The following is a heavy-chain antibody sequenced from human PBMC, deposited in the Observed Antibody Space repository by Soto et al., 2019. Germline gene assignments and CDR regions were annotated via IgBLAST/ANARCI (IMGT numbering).Heavy chain of an antibody. Sequence: EVQLVESGGALVQPGGSLRLSCAASGFTFSSYWMHWVRQAPWKGLVWVSRINTDGTSPNYADSVKGRFTISRDNAKNTLYLQMNSLRDEDTAVYYCARRWEYFYMDVWGKGTTVTVSS. J-gene: IGHJ6*03. CDR2: INTDGTSP. CDR1: GFTFSSYW. CDR3: ARRWEYFYMDV. V-gene: IGHV3-74*01. D-gene: IGHD1-26*01.